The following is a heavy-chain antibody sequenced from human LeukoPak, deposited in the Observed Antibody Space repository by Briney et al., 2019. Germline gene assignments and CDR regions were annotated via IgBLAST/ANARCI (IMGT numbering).Heavy chain of an antibody. D-gene: IGHD2-2*01. CDR3: ARVPPLKDCSSTSCPHWFDP. V-gene: IGHV4-59*01. Sequence: PSGTLSFTCTVSGGSISSYYWSWIRQPPGKGLEWIGYIYYSGSTNYNPSLKSRVTISVDTSKNQFSLKLSSVTAADTAVYYCARVPPLKDCSSTSCPHWFDPWGQGTLVTVSS. CDR1: GGSISSYY. CDR2: IYYSGST. J-gene: IGHJ5*02.